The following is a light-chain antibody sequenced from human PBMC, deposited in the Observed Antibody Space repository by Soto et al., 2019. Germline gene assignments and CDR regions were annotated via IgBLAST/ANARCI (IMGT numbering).Light chain of an antibody. Sequence: DIVLTQSPDTLSLPPGERATLSCRASQSVSSNYLAWYQQKPGQAPRLLIYGASTRATGIPDRFSGSGSGTDFTLTISRLEPEDFAVYYCQQYGSSSYTFGQGTRLEIK. CDR2: GAS. CDR3: QQYGSSSYT. V-gene: IGKV3-20*01. J-gene: IGKJ2*01. CDR1: QSVSSNY.